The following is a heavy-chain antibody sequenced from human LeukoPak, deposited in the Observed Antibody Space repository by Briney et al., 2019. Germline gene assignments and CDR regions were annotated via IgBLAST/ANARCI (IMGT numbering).Heavy chain of an antibody. CDR3: TRGETNPFDY. CDR2: IYSGGST. CDR1: EFTVSSNY. J-gene: IGHJ4*02. V-gene: IGHV3-66*01. Sequence: GGSLRLSCAASEFTVSSNYMSWVRQAPGKGLEWVSVIYSGGSTYYADSVKGRFTISSDTSKSTLYLQMNSLRAEDTAVYYCTRGETNPFDYRGQGTLVTVSS.